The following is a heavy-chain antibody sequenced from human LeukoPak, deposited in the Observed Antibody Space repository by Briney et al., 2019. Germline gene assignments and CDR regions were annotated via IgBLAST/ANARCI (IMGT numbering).Heavy chain of an antibody. Sequence: RSGGPLRLSCAASGFTFSTSNMNWVRQAPGQGLEWVSSITSGSSYKYYADSVKGRFTISRDNAKNSLYLQMNSLRAEDTAVYYCARDIGVSVAATGTSYFYYYYMDVWGKGTTVTVSS. J-gene: IGHJ6*03. V-gene: IGHV3-21*01. CDR2: ITSGSSYK. CDR1: GFTFSTSN. CDR3: ARDIGVSVAATGTSYFYYYYMDV. D-gene: IGHD6-13*01.